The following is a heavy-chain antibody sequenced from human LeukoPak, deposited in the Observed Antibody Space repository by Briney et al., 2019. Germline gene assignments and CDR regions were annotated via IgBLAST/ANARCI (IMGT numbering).Heavy chain of an antibody. J-gene: IGHJ4*02. D-gene: IGHD1-7*01. CDR1: GFTFSSYW. CDR2: INSDGSST. Sequence: GGSLRLSCAASGFTFSSYWMHWVRQTPGKGLVWVSRINSDGSSTSYADYVKGRFTISRDNAKNPLFLQMNSLRVEDTAVYYCARVPRELFGLDYWGQGTLVTVSS. V-gene: IGHV3-74*01. CDR3: ARVPRELFGLDY.